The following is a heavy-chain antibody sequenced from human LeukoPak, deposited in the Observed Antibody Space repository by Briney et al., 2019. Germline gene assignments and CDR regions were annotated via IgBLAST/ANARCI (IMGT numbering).Heavy chain of an antibody. Sequence: SVKVSCKASGGTFSSYAMNWVRQAPGQGPEWMGGIIPMFGSTYYAQDLQDRVTITADESTTTAYMELSSLRSDDTAVYYCARVPSQGYCSGGSCYPYYYYYMDVWGKGTTVTISS. CDR2: IIPMFGST. V-gene: IGHV1-69*13. D-gene: IGHD2-15*01. CDR3: ARVPSQGYCSGGSCYPYYYYYMDV. J-gene: IGHJ6*03. CDR1: GGTFSSYA.